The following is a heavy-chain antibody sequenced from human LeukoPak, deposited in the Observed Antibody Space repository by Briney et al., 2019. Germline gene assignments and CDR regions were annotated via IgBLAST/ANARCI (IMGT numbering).Heavy chain of an antibody. J-gene: IGHJ4*02. D-gene: IGHD6-6*01. CDR2: ISYDGSNK. CDR3: ARDFRQLVLGYYFDY. V-gene: IGHV3-30*04. CDR1: GFTFSSYA. Sequence: GGSLRPSCAASGFTFSSYAMHWVRQAPGKGLEWVAVISYDGSNKYYADSVKGRFTISRDNSKNTLYLQMNSLRAEDTAVYYCARDFRQLVLGYYFDYWGQGTLVTVSS.